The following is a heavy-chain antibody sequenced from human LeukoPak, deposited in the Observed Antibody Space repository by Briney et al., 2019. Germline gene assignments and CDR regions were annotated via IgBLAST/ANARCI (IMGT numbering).Heavy chain of an antibody. CDR2: IYYSGST. D-gene: IGHD3-22*01. J-gene: IGHJ3*02. V-gene: IGHV4-31*03. CDR1: GGSISSGGYY. CDR3: ASRYYYDGSGRPNDAFDI. Sequence: PSETLSLTCTVSGGSISSGGYYWSWIRQHPGKGLEWIGYIYYSGSTYYNPSLKSRVTISVDTSKNQFSLKLSSVTAADTAVYYCASRYYYDGSGRPNDAFDIWGQGTMVTVSS.